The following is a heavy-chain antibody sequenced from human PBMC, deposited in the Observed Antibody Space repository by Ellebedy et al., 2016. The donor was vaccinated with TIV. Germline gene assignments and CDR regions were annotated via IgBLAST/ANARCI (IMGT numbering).Heavy chain of an antibody. D-gene: IGHD3-16*01. CDR1: GFTFTSYG. J-gene: IGHJ4*02. CDR3: ARGWKDYRPLDL. CDR2: ISSSSSAT. Sequence: GGSLRLSXAASGFTFTSYGMNWVRQAPGKGLEWLSYISSSSSATYYAGSVEDRFTISRDNAKKSLYLQMNVLRDEDTAVYYCARGWKDYRPLDLWGQGTLVTVSS. V-gene: IGHV3-48*02.